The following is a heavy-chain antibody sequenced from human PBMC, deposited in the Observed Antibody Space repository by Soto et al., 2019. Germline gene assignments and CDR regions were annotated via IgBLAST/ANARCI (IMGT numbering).Heavy chain of an antibody. CDR3: ARGYYDSSGYPPKYFQH. V-gene: IGHV5-51*01. D-gene: IGHD3-22*01. Sequence: GESLKTSCKGSGYSFTSYWIGWVRQMPGKGLEWMGIIYPGDSDTRYSPSFQGQVTISADKSISTAYLQWSSLKASDTAMYYCARGYYDSSGYPPKYFQHWGQGTLVTVSS. J-gene: IGHJ1*01. CDR1: GYSFTSYW. CDR2: IYPGDSDT.